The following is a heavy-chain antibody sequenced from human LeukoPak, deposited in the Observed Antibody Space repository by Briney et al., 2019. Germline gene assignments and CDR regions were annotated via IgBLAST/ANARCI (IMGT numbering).Heavy chain of an antibody. J-gene: IGHJ4*02. D-gene: IGHD2-21*01. CDR1: GFSFSSSW. Sequence: GGSLRLSCVASGFSFSSSWMHWVRQAPGKGLVWVSRITSDGATSYADSVKGRFTISRENAKNTLYLQLNSLRAEDTAVYYCARIDWVTDFWGQGTLVTVSS. CDR3: ARIDWVTDF. CDR2: ITSDGAT. V-gene: IGHV3-74*01.